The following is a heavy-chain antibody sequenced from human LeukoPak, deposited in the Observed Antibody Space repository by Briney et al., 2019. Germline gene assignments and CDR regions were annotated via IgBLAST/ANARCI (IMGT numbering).Heavy chain of an antibody. D-gene: IGHD2-15*01. CDR3: AREKDCSGGSCYPLTRYYYYMDV. V-gene: IGHV1-69*05. Sequence: GASVKVSCKASGYTFTGYYMHWVRQAPGQGLEWMGRIIPIFGTANYAQKFQGRVTITTDESTSTAYMELSSLRSGDTAVYYCAREKDCSGGSCYPLTRYYYYMDVWGKGTTVTVSS. CDR1: GYTFTGYY. CDR2: IIPIFGTA. J-gene: IGHJ6*03.